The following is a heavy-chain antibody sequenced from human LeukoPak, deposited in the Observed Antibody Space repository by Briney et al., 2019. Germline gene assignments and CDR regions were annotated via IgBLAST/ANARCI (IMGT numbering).Heavy chain of an antibody. CDR2: INHSGST. J-gene: IGHJ6*02. V-gene: IGHV4-34*01. Sequence: SETLSLTCAVYGGSFSGYYWSWIRQPPGKGLEWIGEINHSGSTNYNPSLKSRVTISVDTSKNQFSLKLSSVTAADTAVYYCARGVKRWLQLNYYYYGMDVWGQGTTVTVSS. CDR1: GGSFSGYY. D-gene: IGHD5-24*01. CDR3: ARGVKRWLQLNYYYYGMDV.